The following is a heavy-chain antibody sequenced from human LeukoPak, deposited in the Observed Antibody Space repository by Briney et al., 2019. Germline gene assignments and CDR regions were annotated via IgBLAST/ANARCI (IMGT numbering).Heavy chain of an antibody. V-gene: IGHV6-1*01. CDR1: GDSVSSNSDA. D-gene: IGHD6-13*01. CDR3: ARGASIVAAGSSYYYYGMDV. CDR2: TYYRSKWYN. Sequence: SQTLSLTCAISGDSVSSNSDAWNWIRQSTSRGLKWLGRTYYRSKWYNDYAISVKSRITINPDTSKNQFSLQLNSVTPEDTAVYYCARGASIVAAGSSYYYYGMDVWGQGTTVTVSS. J-gene: IGHJ6*02.